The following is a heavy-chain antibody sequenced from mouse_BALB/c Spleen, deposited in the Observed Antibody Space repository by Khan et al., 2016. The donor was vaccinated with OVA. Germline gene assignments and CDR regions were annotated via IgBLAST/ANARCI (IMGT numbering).Heavy chain of an antibody. D-gene: IGHD2-1*01. J-gene: IGHJ4*01. CDR3: TSGIYYGNPYAMEY. CDR2: IDPETGGT. CDR1: GYTFTDYE. V-gene: IGHV1-15*01. Sequence: QVQLKQSGADLVRPGASVTLSCKASGYTFTDYEMHWVKQTPVHGLEWIGAIDPETGGTAYNQMVKGKATLPAAKSSSTAYLEIRSPASEDSAVYYCTSGIYYGNPYAMEYWGQGTSVTVSS.